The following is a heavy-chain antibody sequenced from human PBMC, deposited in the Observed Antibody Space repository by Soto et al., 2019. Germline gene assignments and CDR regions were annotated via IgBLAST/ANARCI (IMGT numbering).Heavy chain of an antibody. CDR2: MNPNSGDK. CDR1: GYTFASYN. D-gene: IGHD3-3*01. J-gene: IGHJ5*02. V-gene: IGHV1-8*01. Sequence: QVQLVQSGAEVRRPGASVKISCKAFGYTFASYNSYWVRQAAGQGLEYMGWMNPNSGDKGYAHKFLDKVKMTRDTTIRTAYLELTSLTSEDTAVYYCARGGRYLAWFPWFDPWGQGTLVTVSS. CDR3: ARGGRYLAWFPWFDP.